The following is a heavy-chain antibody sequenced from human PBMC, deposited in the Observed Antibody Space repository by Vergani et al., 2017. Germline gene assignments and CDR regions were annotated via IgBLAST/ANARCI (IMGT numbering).Heavy chain of an antibody. V-gene: IGHV1-69*01. Sequence: QVQLVQSGAEVKKPGSSVKVSCKASGGTFSSYAISWVRQAPGQGLEWMGGIIPIFGTANYAQKFQGRVTITADESTSTAYMELSSLRSEDTAVYYCARGCGARYYDSSGYPRGYFDYWGQGTLVTVSS. CDR2: IIPIFGTA. D-gene: IGHD3-22*01. CDR1: GGTFSSYA. J-gene: IGHJ4*02. CDR3: ARGCGARYYDSSGYPRGYFDY.